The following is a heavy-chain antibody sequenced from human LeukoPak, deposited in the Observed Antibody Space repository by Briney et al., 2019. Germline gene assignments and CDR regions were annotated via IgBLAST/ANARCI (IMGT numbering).Heavy chain of an antibody. CDR1: GFTFSVYN. CDR3: ASGSYSGWFDP. J-gene: IGHJ5*02. D-gene: IGHD1-26*01. CDR2: INHSGST. Sequence: GSLRLSCTASGFTFSVYNMNWVRQAPGKGLEWIGEINHSGSTNYNPSLKSRVTISVDTSKNQFSLKLSSVTAADTAVYYCASGSYSGWFDPWGQGTLVTVSS. V-gene: IGHV4-34*01.